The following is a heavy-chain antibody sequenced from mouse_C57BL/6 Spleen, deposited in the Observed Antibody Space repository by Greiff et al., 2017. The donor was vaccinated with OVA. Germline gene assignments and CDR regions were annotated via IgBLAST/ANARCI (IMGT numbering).Heavy chain of an antibody. CDR3: ARIITTVEYYAMDY. CDR1: GYTFTSYW. J-gene: IGHJ4*01. V-gene: IGHV1-59*01. CDR2: IDPSDSYT. Sequence: QVHVKQPGAELVRPGTSVKLSCKASGYTFTSYWMHWVKQRPGQGLEWIGVIDPSDSYTNYNQKFKGKATLTVDTSSSTAYMQLSSLTSEDSAVYYCARIITTVEYYAMDYWGQGTSVTVSS. D-gene: IGHD1-1*01.